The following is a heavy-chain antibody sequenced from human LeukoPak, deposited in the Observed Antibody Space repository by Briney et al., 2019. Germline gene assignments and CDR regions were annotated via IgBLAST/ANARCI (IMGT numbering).Heavy chain of an antibody. CDR3: AKEIDSSGYYDF. V-gene: IGHV3-23*01. CDR1: GFIFTDYY. D-gene: IGHD3-22*01. Sequence: GGSLRLSCAASGFIFTDYYMSWIRQAPGKGPEWVSAISGSGGSTYYAASMKGRFTISRDNSKNTLYLQMNSLRAEDTAVYYCAKEIDSSGYYDFWGQGTLVTVSS. J-gene: IGHJ4*02. CDR2: ISGSGGST.